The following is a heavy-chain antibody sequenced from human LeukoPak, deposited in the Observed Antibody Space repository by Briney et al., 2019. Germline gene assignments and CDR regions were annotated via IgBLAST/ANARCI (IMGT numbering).Heavy chain of an antibody. CDR3: ARYSRDYYYYMDV. J-gene: IGHJ6*03. CDR1: GYTFTSYD. CDR2: LNPNSGDT. D-gene: IGHD2-21*01. Sequence: ASVKVSCKTSGYTFTSYDINWVRQATGQGLEWLGWLNPNSGDTGYAQKFQGRVTMTRKTSVNTAYMELSSLRSEDTAVYYCARYSRDYYYYMDVWGKGTTVTVSS. V-gene: IGHV1-8*01.